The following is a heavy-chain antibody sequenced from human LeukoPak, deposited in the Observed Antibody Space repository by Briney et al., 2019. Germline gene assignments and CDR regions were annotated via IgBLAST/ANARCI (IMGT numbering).Heavy chain of an antibody. Sequence: AGGSLRLSCAASGFTLSSYWMSWVRQAPGKGLEWVANIRQDGSEKYYVDSVKGRFTISRDNAKNSLCLQMNSLRAEDTAVYYCARVPKRGSFWDYWGQGTLVTVSS. CDR2: IRQDGSEK. CDR3: ARVPKRGSFWDY. CDR1: GFTLSSYW. J-gene: IGHJ4*02. V-gene: IGHV3-7*01. D-gene: IGHD1-26*01.